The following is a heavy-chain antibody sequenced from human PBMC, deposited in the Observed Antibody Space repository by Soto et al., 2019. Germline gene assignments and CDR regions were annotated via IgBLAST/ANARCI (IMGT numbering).Heavy chain of an antibody. CDR1: GYTFTSYG. D-gene: IGHD1-26*01. J-gene: IGHJ3*02. CDR3: ARDDRLSGSYDAFDI. Sequence: ASVKVSCKASGYTFTSYGISWVRQAPGQGLEWMGWISAYNGNTNYAQKLQGRVTMTTDTSTSTAYMELRSLRSDDTAVYYCARDDRLSGSYDAFDIWGQGTMVTVSS. V-gene: IGHV1-18*01. CDR2: ISAYNGNT.